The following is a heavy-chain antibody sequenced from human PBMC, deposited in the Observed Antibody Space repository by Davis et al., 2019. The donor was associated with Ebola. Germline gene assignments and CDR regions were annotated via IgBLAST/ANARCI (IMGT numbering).Heavy chain of an antibody. D-gene: IGHD5-12*01. Sequence: GESLKISCAASGFTFSNYRMNWVRQAPGKGLEWVSGISGSGGNTFYADSVKGRFTISRDNSKNTVDLQMNSLRAEDTAVYYCAKDGQWLRPLRGDNWDQGTLVTVSS. CDR1: GFTFSNYR. CDR2: ISGSGGNT. J-gene: IGHJ4*02. V-gene: IGHV3-23*01. CDR3: AKDGQWLRPLRGDN.